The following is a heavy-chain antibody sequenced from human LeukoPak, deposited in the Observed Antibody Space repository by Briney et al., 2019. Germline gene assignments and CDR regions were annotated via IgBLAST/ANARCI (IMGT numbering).Heavy chain of an antibody. CDR3: AKAVPDCSGGSCYPDDAFDI. V-gene: IGHV3-53*01. J-gene: IGHJ3*02. D-gene: IGHD2-15*01. CDR2: LSSHGSK. Sequence: GGSLRLSCVVSGVTISDSYMNWVRQAPGKGLECVAVLSSHGSKSYADSVKGRFTISRDNSKNTLYLQMNSLRAEDTAVYYCAKAVPDCSGGSCYPDDAFDIWGQGTMVTVSS. CDR1: GVTISDSY.